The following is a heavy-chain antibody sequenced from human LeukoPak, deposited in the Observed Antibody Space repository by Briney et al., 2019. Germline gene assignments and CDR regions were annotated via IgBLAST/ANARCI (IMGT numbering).Heavy chain of an antibody. V-gene: IGHV1-24*01. CDR1: GYTLTELS. Sequence: ASVKVSCKVSGYTLTELSMHWVRQAPGKGLEWMGGFDPEDGETIYAQKFQGRVTMTEDTSTDTAYMELSSLRSEDTAVYYCATKGYYYDSSGYPFDYWGQGTLVTVSS. J-gene: IGHJ4*02. D-gene: IGHD3-22*01. CDR2: FDPEDGET. CDR3: ATKGYYYDSSGYPFDY.